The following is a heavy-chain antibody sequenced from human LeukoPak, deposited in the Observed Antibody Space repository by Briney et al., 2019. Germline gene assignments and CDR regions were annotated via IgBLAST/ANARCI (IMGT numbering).Heavy chain of an antibody. J-gene: IGHJ4*02. CDR2: IYYSGST. CDR3: ASHPPRYCSSTSCYPSSYFDY. Sequence: SETLSLTCTVSGGSISSYYWSWIRQPPGKGLEWIGYIYYSGSTNYNPSLKSRVTISVDTSKNQFSLKLSSVTAADTAVYYCASHPPRYCSSTSCYPSSYFDYWGQGTLVTVSS. D-gene: IGHD2-2*01. CDR1: GGSISSYY. V-gene: IGHV4-59*12.